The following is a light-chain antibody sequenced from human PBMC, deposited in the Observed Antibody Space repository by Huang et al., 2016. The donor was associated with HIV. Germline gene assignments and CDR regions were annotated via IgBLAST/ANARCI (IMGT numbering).Light chain of an antibody. V-gene: IGKV3-15*01. Sequence: EIVMTQSPATLSVSPGERATLSCRASQSVSSNLAWYQQKPGQAPRLRIYGASTRATGNPARFSGSGCGTEFTLTISSLQSEDFAVYYCQQYNNWWTFGQGTKVEIK. CDR3: QQYNNWWT. J-gene: IGKJ1*01. CDR1: QSVSSN. CDR2: GAS.